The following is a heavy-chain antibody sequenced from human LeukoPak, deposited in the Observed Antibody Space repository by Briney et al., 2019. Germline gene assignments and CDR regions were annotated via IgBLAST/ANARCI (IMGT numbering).Heavy chain of an antibody. D-gene: IGHD2-15*01. CDR3: ARGPLDCSGGSCHAGNFDY. V-gene: IGHV7-4-1*02. Sequence: ASVTVSCKASGYTFTSYAMNWVRQAPGQGLEWMGWINTNTGNPTYAQGFTGRFVFSLDTSVSTAYLQISSLKAEDTAVYYCARGPLDCSGGSCHAGNFDYWGQGTLVTVSS. CDR1: GYTFTSYA. CDR2: INTNTGNP. J-gene: IGHJ4*02.